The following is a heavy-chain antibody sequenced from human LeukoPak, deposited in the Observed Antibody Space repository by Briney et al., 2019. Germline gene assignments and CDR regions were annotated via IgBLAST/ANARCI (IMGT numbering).Heavy chain of an antibody. J-gene: IGHJ4*02. D-gene: IGHD2-15*01. V-gene: IGHV1-18*01. CDR3: ARDGPQYCSGGSCYSGY. CDR2: ISAYNGNT. Sequence: ASVKVSCKASGYTFTSYGISWVRQAPGQGGEWMGWISAYNGNTNYAQKLQGRVTMTTDTSTSTAYMELRSLRSDDTAVYYCARDGPQYCSGGSCYSGYWGQGTLVTVSS. CDR1: GYTFTSYG.